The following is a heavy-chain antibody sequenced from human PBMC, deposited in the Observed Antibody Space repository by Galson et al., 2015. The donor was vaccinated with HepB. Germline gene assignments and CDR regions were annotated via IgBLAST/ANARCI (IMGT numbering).Heavy chain of an antibody. Sequence: SVKVSCKASGYTFTSYDINWVRQATGQGLEWMGGIIPIFGTANYAQKFRGRVTITADKSTSTAYMELSSLRSEDTAVYYCAREVFSITMVRGALLNWFDPWGQGTLVTVSS. CDR2: IIPIFGTA. CDR1: GYTFTSYD. CDR3: AREVFSITMVRGALLNWFDP. J-gene: IGHJ5*02. D-gene: IGHD3-10*01. V-gene: IGHV1-69*06.